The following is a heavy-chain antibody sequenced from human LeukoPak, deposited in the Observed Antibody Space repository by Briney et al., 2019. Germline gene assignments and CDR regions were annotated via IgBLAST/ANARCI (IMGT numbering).Heavy chain of an antibody. Sequence: GGSLKLSCAASGFTFSGSAMHWVRQAHGKGLEWLGRIRSRANSYTTVYAAPVQGRFIISRDDSMNMAYPQMNSLRVEDTAVYYCTRHSDKYCSGAGCFHYNFYGLDVWGQGTTVTVSS. CDR3: TRHSDKYCSGAGCFHYNFYGLDV. CDR2: IRSRANSYTT. D-gene: IGHD2-15*01. V-gene: IGHV3-73*01. J-gene: IGHJ6*02. CDR1: GFTFSGSA.